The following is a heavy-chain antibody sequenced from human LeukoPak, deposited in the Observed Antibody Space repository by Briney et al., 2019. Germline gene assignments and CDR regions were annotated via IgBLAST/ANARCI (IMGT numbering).Heavy chain of an antibody. CDR1: GFTFRNYV. V-gene: IGHV3-30-3*01. Sequence: GGSLRLSCAASGFTFRNYVIHWVRQAPGKGLEWVAVTSSDLNVKLYADSVKGRFTISRDNSRSTLYLQMNSQRPEDTAIYYCAREGYYGSGSPPSLYFDYWGQGTLVTVSS. D-gene: IGHD3-10*01. CDR3: AREGYYGSGSPPSLYFDY. CDR2: TSSDLNVK. J-gene: IGHJ4*02.